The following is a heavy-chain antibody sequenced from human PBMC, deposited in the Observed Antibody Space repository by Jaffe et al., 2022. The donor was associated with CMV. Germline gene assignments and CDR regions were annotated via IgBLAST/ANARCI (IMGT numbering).Heavy chain of an antibody. Sequence: QLQLQESGPGLVKPSETLSLTCTVSGGSISSSSYYWGWIRQPPGKGLEWIGSIYYSGSTYYNPSLKSRVTISVDTSKNQFSLKLSSVTAADTAVYYCARLGRLSISSFAAAVDYWGQGTLVTVSS. CDR2: IYYSGST. CDR3: ARLGRLSISSFAAAVDY. J-gene: IGHJ4*02. V-gene: IGHV4-39*01. CDR1: GGSISSSSYY. D-gene: IGHD6-13*01.